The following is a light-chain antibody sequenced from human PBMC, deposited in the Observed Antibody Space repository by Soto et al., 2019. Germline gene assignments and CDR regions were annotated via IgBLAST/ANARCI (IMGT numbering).Light chain of an antibody. CDR2: GAS. V-gene: IGKV3-20*01. J-gene: IGKJ5*01. CDR3: QQHGTSPIT. Sequence: EIVLTQSPGTLSLSPGERATLSCRASQSVSSSYLAWYQQKPGQAPRLLIYGASSRATGIPDRFSGSGSGTDFTLAIRRLEPEDFAVYYCQQHGTSPITFGQGTRLEIK. CDR1: QSVSSSY.